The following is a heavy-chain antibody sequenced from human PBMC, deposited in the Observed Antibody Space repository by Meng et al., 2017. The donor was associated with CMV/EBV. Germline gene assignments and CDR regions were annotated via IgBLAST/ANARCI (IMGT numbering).Heavy chain of an antibody. CDR3: ARAVAGNFDY. Sequence: GESLKISCAASGFTFSSYSMNWVRQAPGKGLEWVSSISSSNSYIYYADSVKGRFTISGDNAKNSLYLQMNSLRAEDTAVYYCARAVAGNFDYWGQGTLVTVSS. V-gene: IGHV3-21*01. CDR1: GFTFSSYS. D-gene: IGHD6-19*01. J-gene: IGHJ4*02. CDR2: ISSSNSYI.